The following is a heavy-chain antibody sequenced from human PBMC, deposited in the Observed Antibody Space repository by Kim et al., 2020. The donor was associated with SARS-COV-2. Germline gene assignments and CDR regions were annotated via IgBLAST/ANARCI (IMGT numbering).Heavy chain of an antibody. CDR3: ARDGITVWYFDL. D-gene: IGHD1-1*01. J-gene: IGHJ2*01. Sequence: GGSLRLSCAASGFTFSSYEMNWVRQAPGKGLEWVSYISSSGSTIYYADSVKGRFTISRDNAKNSLYLQMNSLRAEDTAVYYCARDGITVWYFDLWGRGTLVTVSS. CDR1: GFTFSSYE. CDR2: ISSSGSTI. V-gene: IGHV3-48*03.